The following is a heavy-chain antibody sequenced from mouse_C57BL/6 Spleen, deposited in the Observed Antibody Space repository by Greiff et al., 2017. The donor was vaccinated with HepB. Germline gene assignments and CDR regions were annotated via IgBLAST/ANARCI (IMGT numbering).Heavy chain of an antibody. D-gene: IGHD1-1*01. CDR2: IYPGDGDT. CDR1: GYAFSSYW. J-gene: IGHJ2*01. V-gene: IGHV1-80*01. Sequence: VKLQESGAELVKPGASVKISCKASGYAFSSYWMNWVKQRPGKGLEWIGQIYPGDGDTNYNGKFKGKATLTADKSSSTAYMQLSSLTSEDSAVYFCARRDYGSSYDFDYWGQGTTLTVSS. CDR3: ARRDYGSSYDFDY.